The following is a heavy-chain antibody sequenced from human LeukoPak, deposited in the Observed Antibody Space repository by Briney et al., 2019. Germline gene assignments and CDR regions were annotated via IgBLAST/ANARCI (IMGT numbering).Heavy chain of an antibody. CDR2: ISSSGSTI. CDR1: GFTFSDYY. Sequence: GGSLRLSCAASGFTFSDYYMSWIRQAPGKGLEWVSYISSSGSTIYYADSVKGRFTISRDNAKNSLYLQMNSLRAEDTALYHCARQNYYYGMDVWGQGTTVTVSS. J-gene: IGHJ6*02. CDR3: ARQNYYYGMDV. V-gene: IGHV3-11*01.